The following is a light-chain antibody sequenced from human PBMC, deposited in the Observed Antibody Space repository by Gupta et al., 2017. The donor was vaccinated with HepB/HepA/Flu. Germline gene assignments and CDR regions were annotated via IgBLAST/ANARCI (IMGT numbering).Light chain of an antibody. V-gene: IGLV10-54*04. CDR1: SNNVGNQG. Sequence: QAGLTQPPSGSKGLRQTATPTCTGNSNNVGNQGAAWLQQHQCHPPKLLSYKNNNRPSGISERFSASRSGNTASLTITGLQPEDEADYYCSAWDSSLSAQVFGGGTKLTVL. CDR3: SAWDSSLSAQV. CDR2: KNN. J-gene: IGLJ2*01.